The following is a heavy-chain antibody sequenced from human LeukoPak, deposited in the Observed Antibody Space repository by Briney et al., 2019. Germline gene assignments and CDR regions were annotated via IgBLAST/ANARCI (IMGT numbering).Heavy chain of an antibody. CDR3: ARGLGHSSSWYHYYYYYGMDV. CDR2: MNPNSGNT. D-gene: IGHD6-13*01. J-gene: IGHJ6*02. V-gene: IGHV1-8*01. Sequence: ASVKVSCKASGYTFTSYDINWVRQATGQGLEWMGWMNPNSGNTGYAQKFQGRVTMTRNTSISTAYMELSSLRSEDTAVYYCARGLGHSSSWYHYYYYYGMDVWGQGTTVTVSS. CDR1: GYTFTSYD.